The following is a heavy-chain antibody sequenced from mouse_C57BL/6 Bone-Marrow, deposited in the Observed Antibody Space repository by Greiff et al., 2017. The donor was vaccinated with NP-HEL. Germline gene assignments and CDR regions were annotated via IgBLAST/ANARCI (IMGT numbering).Heavy chain of an antibody. D-gene: IGHD1-1*01. J-gene: IGHJ3*01. CDR1: GYTFTSYG. CDR3: AHHYYGRGAWFAY. CDR2: IYPRSGNT. V-gene: IGHV1-81*01. Sequence: QVHVKQSGAELARPGASVKLSCKASGYTFTSYGISWVKQRTGQGLEWIGEIYPRSGNTYYNEKFKGKATLTADKSSSTAYMELRSLTSEDSAVYFCAHHYYGRGAWFAYWGQGTLVTVSA.